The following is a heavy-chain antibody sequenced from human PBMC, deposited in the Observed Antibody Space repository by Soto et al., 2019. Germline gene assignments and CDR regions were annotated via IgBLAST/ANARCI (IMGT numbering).Heavy chain of an antibody. D-gene: IGHD6-6*01. Sequence: GALRLSCAASGFTRSDYYMSWIRQGPGKGLEWVSYISSLNSYTDYADSVKGRFTISRDNAKNSLYLQMNSLRAEDTAVYYCARDTAARSYNFGMDVWGQGTTVTVPS. CDR3: ARDTAARSYNFGMDV. V-gene: IGHV3-11*06. CDR2: ISSLNSYT. CDR1: GFTRSDYY. J-gene: IGHJ6*02.